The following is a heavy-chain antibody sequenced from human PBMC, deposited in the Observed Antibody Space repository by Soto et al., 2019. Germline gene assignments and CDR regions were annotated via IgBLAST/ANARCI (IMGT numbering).Heavy chain of an antibody. CDR1: GYSFTSWT. CDR3: ARWRGAFDS. J-gene: IGHJ4*02. CDR2: IDAGNGIT. V-gene: IGHV1-3*01. Sequence: ASVKVSCKASGYSFTSWTIHWVRRAPGKSLESMGWIDAGNGITQYSQKFQDRVTITRDTSASTAYMELNGLRSEDTDVYYCARWRGAFDSWGQGALVTVSS. D-gene: IGHD1-26*01.